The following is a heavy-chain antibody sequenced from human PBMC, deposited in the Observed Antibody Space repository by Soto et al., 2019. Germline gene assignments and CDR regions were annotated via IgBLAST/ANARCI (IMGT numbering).Heavy chain of an antibody. CDR3: LKAGAVAGPPYFDY. J-gene: IGHJ4*02. D-gene: IGHD6-19*01. V-gene: IGHV3-23*01. Sequence: EVQLLESGGGLVQPGGSLRLSCAASGFTFRSFAMSWVRQAPGKGLEWVSTIGGSGVSTFYADSVKGRFTISRDNSKNTVYLQMNSLRAEDTAVYYFLKAGAVAGPPYFDYWGQGTLVTVSS. CDR1: GFTFRSFA. CDR2: IGGSGVST.